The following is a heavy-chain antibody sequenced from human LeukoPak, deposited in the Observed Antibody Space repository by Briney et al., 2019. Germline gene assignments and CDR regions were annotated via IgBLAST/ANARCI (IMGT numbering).Heavy chain of an antibody. CDR3: ARHSGMDV. CDR1: GYTFTRYS. V-gene: IGHV1-46*01. Sequence: ASVKVSCKASGYTFTRYSMHWMRQAPGQGLEWMGIINPSGGSTSFAQKFQGRVTMTTDTSTSTVYMELSSLRSEDTAVYYCARHSGMDVWGKGTTVTVSS. J-gene: IGHJ6*04. CDR2: INPSGGST. D-gene: IGHD3-10*01.